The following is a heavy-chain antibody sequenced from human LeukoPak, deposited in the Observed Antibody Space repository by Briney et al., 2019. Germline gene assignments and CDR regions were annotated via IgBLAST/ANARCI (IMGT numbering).Heavy chain of an antibody. CDR1: GFSFSSHG. D-gene: IGHD4/OR15-4a*01. Sequence: TGGSLRLSCAASGFSFSSHGMSWVRQAPWKGPEWVSSISSGSDYTFYADSVKGRFTISRDNSKNTLYLQMNSLRAEDTALYFCANEVRPNDYWGRGTLVTVSS. CDR2: ISSGSDYT. CDR3: ANEVRPNDY. V-gene: IGHV3-23*01. J-gene: IGHJ4*02.